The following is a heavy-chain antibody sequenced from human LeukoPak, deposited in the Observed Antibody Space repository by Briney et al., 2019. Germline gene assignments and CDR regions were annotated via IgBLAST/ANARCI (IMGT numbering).Heavy chain of an antibody. CDR3: ARGLLRYFDWSLNY. CDR1: GGTFSSYA. J-gene: IGHJ4*02. Sequence: ASVKVSCKASGGTFSSYAISWVRQAPGQGLEWMGGFIPIFGTANYAQKFQGRVTITADESTSTAYMELSSLRSEDTAVYYCARGLLRYFDWSLNYWGQGTLVTVSS. V-gene: IGHV1-69*13. CDR2: FIPIFGTA. D-gene: IGHD3-9*01.